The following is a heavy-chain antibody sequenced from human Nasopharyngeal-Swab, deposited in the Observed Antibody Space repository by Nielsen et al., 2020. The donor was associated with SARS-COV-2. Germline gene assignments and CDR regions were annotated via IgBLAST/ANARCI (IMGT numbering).Heavy chain of an antibody. CDR1: GYTLTELS. D-gene: IGHD3-10*01. J-gene: IGHJ5*02. Sequence: ASVKVSCKVSGYTLTELSMHWVRQAPGKGLEWMGGFDPEDGETIYAQKFQGRVTMTEDTSTDTAYMELGSLRSEDTAVYYCATSSPIYYGSGSQNWFDPWGQGTLVTVSS. CDR2: FDPEDGET. V-gene: IGHV1-24*01. CDR3: ATSSPIYYGSGSQNWFDP.